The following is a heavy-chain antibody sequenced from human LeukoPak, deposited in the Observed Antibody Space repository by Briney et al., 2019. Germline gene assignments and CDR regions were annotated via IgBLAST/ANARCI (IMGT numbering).Heavy chain of an antibody. CDR1: GFTFTRYR. CDR3: ARIHDYYATSGPFDY. V-gene: IGHV3-48*02. Sequence: GGSLRPPCAASGFTFTRYRLNWVRQAPGKGLEWISYISSSSSTIYYADSVKGRFTISRDNAKNSLYLQMNSLRDEDTAVYYCARIHDYYATSGPFDYGGQGSLVTVSS. D-gene: IGHD3-22*01. J-gene: IGHJ4*02. CDR2: ISSSSSTI.